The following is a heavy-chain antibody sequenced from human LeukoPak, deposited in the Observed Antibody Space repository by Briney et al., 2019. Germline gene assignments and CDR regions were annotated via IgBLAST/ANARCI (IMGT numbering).Heavy chain of an antibody. CDR3: ASGLHTINFDY. Sequence: SQTLSLTCTVSGGSMSSDNYFWSWIRQPAGKGLEWIGRIYTSGTTNYNPSLKSRVTMSVDTSKSQFSLRLSSVTAADTAVYYCASGLHTINFDYWGQGTLVTVSS. CDR1: GGSMSSDNYF. V-gene: IGHV4-61*02. D-gene: IGHD4-11*01. CDR2: IYTSGTT. J-gene: IGHJ4*02.